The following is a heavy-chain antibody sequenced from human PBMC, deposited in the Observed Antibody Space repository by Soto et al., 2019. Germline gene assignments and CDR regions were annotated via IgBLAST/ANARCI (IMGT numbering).Heavy chain of an antibody. D-gene: IGHD6-6*01. CDR3: AAKYSSSSWNWFDP. V-gene: IGHV1-58*01. Sequence: GASVKVSCTASGFTFTSSAVQWVRQARGQRLEWIGWIVVGSGNTNYAQKFQERVTITRDMSTSTAYMELSSLRSEDTAVYYCAAKYSSSSWNWFDPWGQGTLVTVSS. J-gene: IGHJ5*02. CDR1: GFTFTSSA. CDR2: IVVGSGNT.